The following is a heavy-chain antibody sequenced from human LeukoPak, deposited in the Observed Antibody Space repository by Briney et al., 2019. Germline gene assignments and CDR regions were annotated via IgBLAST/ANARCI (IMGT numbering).Heavy chain of an antibody. D-gene: IGHD5-12*01. CDR2: INPNSGGT. CDR1: GYTFTGYY. Sequence: ASVKVFCKASGYTFTGYYMHWVRQAPGQGLEWMGWINPNSGGTNYAQKFQGRVTMTRDTSISTAYMELSRLRSDDTAVYYCARDRSGYDYYFDYWGQGTLVTVSS. V-gene: IGHV1-2*02. CDR3: ARDRSGYDYYFDY. J-gene: IGHJ4*02.